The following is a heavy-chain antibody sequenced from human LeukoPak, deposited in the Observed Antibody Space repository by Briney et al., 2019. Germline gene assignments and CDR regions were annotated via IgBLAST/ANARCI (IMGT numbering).Heavy chain of an antibody. D-gene: IGHD6-13*01. Sequence: GESLKISCKGPGYSFTSYWIGWVRQMPGKGLEWMGVIYPGDSDTRYSPSFQGQVTISADKSISTAYLQWSSLKASDTAMYYCARGLSSNWYGGAFDIWGQGTMVTVSS. CDR3: ARGLSSNWYGGAFDI. V-gene: IGHV5-51*01. J-gene: IGHJ3*02. CDR2: IYPGDSDT. CDR1: GYSFTSYW.